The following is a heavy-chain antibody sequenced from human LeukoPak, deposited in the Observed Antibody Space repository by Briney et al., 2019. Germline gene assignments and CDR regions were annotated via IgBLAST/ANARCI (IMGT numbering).Heavy chain of an antibody. J-gene: IGHJ4*02. CDR3: ARLLLRFGEAVSAFDS. V-gene: IGHV3-7*01. D-gene: IGHD3-10*01. CDR1: GFTFSNYW. CDR2: IRPDASDN. Sequence: GGSLRLSCVVSGFTFSNYWMGWVRQAPGKGLEWVANIRPDASDNFYADSVKGRFTISRDNAKNSVYLQMNSLRADDTAAYFCARLLLRFGEAVSAFDSWGQGTLVTVSS.